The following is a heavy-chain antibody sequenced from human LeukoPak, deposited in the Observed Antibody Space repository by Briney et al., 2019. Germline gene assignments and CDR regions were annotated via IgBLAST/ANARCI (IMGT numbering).Heavy chain of an antibody. D-gene: IGHD3-22*01. V-gene: IGHV4-59*01. CDR2: IYYSGST. CDR1: GGSISSYY. J-gene: IGHJ4*02. Sequence: SETLSLTCTVSGGSISSYYWSWIRQPPGKGLEWIGYIYYSGSTNYNPSLKSRVTISVRTSENQFSLQLTSFTAADTAVYYCARSEDYYDSSGHAFDYWGQGTLVTVS. CDR3: ARSEDYYDSSGHAFDY.